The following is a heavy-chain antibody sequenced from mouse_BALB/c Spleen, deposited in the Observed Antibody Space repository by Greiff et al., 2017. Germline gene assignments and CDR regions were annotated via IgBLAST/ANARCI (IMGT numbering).Heavy chain of an antibody. CDR3: GGLDGYYFDY. D-gene: IGHD2-3*01. CDR1: GYTFTSYW. Sequence: VQLQQPGAELVKPGASVKLSCKASGYTFTSYWMHWVKQRPGQGLEWIGEINPSNGRTNYNEKFKSKATLTVDKSSSTAYMQLSSLTSEDSAVYYCGGLDGYYFDYWGQGTTLTVSS. J-gene: IGHJ2*01. V-gene: IGHV1S81*02. CDR2: INPSNGRT.